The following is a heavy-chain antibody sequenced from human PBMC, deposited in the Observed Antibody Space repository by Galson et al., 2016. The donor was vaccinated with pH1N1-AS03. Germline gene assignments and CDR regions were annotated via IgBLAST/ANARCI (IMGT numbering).Heavy chain of an antibody. CDR3: AKVGIVISSGLYGRFDY. J-gene: IGHJ4*02. V-gene: IGHV1-3*01. Sequence: SVKVSCKASGYSFINYAIHWVRQAPGQRLEWMGWLNSTSGNTESSQKFQGRVTITRDTSASTASMELRSLRSEDTAVYYCAKVGIVISSGLYGRFDYWGQGTLVTVSS. CDR1: GYSFINYA. CDR2: LNSTSGNT. D-gene: IGHD6-19*01.